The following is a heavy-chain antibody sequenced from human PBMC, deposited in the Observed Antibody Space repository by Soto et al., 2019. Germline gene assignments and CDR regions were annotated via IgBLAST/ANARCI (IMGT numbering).Heavy chain of an antibody. D-gene: IGHD2-8*01. CDR3: ATGEKGVGGDAFDI. J-gene: IGHJ3*02. V-gene: IGHV4-31*03. CDR2: IYYSGST. CDR1: GGSIISGGYY. Sequence: QVQLQESGPGLVKPSQTLSLTCTVSGGSIISGGYYWSWIRQHPGKGLEWIGYIYYSGSTYYNPSLKSRVTISVDTSKNQFSLKLSSVTAADTAVYYCATGEKGVGGDAFDIWGQGTMVTVSS.